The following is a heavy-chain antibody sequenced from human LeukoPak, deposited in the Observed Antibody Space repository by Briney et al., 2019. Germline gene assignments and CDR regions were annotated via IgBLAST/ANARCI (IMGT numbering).Heavy chain of an antibody. V-gene: IGHV4-59*08. CDR3: ARTRITMIEGAFDI. CDR2: IYYSGST. CDR1: GGSISSYY. D-gene: IGHD3-22*01. J-gene: IGHJ3*02. Sequence: SETLSLTCTVSGGSISSYYWSWIRQHPGKGLEWIGYIYYSGSTNYNPSLKSRVTISVDTSKNQFSLKLSSVTAADTAVYYCARTRITMIEGAFDIWGQGTMVTVSS.